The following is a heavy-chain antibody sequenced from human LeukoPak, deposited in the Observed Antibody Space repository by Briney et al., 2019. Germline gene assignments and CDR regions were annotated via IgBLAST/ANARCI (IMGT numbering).Heavy chain of an antibody. CDR2: IYTSGST. D-gene: IGHD7-27*01. V-gene: IGHV4-4*09. CDR1: GGSISSYY. Sequence: SETLSLTCTVSGGSISSYYWSWIRQPPGKGLEWIGYIYTSGSTNYNPSLKSRVTISVDTSKNQFSLKLGSVTAADTAVYYCARHGDRNNCFDPWGQGTLVTVSS. J-gene: IGHJ5*02. CDR3: ARHGDRNNCFDP.